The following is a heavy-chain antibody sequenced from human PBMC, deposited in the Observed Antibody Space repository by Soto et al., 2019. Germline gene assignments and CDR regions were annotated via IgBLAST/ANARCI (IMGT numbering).Heavy chain of an antibody. CDR2: IGTSGKTI. CDR1: GFTFSSYE. V-gene: IGHV3-48*03. D-gene: IGHD4-4*01. CDR3: ARDPAIYSGKFDYGLDV. Sequence: GGSLRLSCAVSGFTFSSYEMNWVRQAPGKGLEWVSYIGTSGKTIYYADSVRGRFTISRDNAKNSLYLRMNSLRAEDTAVYFCARDPAIYSGKFDYGLDVWGRGTTVTVSS. J-gene: IGHJ6*02.